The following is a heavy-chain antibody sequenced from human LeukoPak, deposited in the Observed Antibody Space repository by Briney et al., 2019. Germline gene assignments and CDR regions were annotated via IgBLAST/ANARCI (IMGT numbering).Heavy chain of an antibody. Sequence: GGSLRLSCAVSGFTFSSYSMNWVRQAPGTGLEWVSSISSSSSYIYYADSVKGRFTISRDNAKNSLYLQMNSLRAEDTAVYPCARDPYNSRHLAYWGQGTLVTVSS. CDR2: ISSSSSYI. CDR3: ARDPYNSRHLAY. CDR1: GFTFSSYS. J-gene: IGHJ4*02. V-gene: IGHV3-21*01. D-gene: IGHD5-24*01.